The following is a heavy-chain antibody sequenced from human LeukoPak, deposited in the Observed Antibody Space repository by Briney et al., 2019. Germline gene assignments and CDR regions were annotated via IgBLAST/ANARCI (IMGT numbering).Heavy chain of an antibody. Sequence: GESLKISCKGSGYSFTSYWIGWVRQMPGKGLEWMGIIYPGDSDTRYSPSFQGQVTISADKSISTAYLQWSSLKASDTAMYYCARRGHSTAMDPDAFDIWGQRTMVTVSS. D-gene: IGHD5-18*01. CDR2: IYPGDSDT. V-gene: IGHV5-51*01. J-gene: IGHJ3*02. CDR1: GYSFTSYW. CDR3: ARRGHSTAMDPDAFDI.